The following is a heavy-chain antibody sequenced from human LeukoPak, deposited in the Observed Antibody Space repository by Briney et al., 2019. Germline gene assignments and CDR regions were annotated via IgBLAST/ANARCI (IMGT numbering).Heavy chain of an antibody. CDR3: AREGRGSGH. D-gene: IGHD3-10*01. V-gene: IGHV1-2*02. CDR1: GYTFSDHY. J-gene: IGHJ1*01. Sequence: ASVKVSCKTSGYTFSDHYVQWLRQAPGQRLEWMGWINPYNGDTSSSQKFQGRVTMTMDTSIATAYLELTGLTSDDTAIYYCAREGRGSGHW. CDR2: INPYNGDT.